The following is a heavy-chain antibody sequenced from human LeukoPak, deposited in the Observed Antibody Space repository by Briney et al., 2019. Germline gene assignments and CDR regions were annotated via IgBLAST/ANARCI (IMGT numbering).Heavy chain of an antibody. Sequence: ASVKVSCKASGYTFTSYDINWVRQATGQGLEWMGWMNPNSGNTGYAQKFQGRVTMTRNTSISTAYMELSSLRSEDTAVYYCAMGPTYKDGYNLDYWGQGTLVTVSS. CDR2: MNPNSGNT. V-gene: IGHV1-8*01. CDR1: GYTFTSYD. D-gene: IGHD5-24*01. CDR3: AMGPTYKDGYNLDY. J-gene: IGHJ4*02.